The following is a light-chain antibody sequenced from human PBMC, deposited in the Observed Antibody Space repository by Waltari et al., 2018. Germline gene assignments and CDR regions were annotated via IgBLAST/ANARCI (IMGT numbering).Light chain of an antibody. V-gene: IGKV4-1*01. CDR3: QQYYHYPPT. Sequence: DIVMTQSPASLAVSLGERATINCTSSQSLLYASNDKNYLAWYQQKPRQPPKLLISWASTRESGVPDRVSGSGSGTDFTLTITNLHAEDAAVYYCQQYYHYPPTFGQGTNLEIK. CDR1: QSLLYASNDKNY. CDR2: WAS. J-gene: IGKJ2*01.